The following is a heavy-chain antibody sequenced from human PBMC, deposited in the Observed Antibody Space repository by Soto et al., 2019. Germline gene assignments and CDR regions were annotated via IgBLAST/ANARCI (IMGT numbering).Heavy chain of an antibody. J-gene: IGHJ4*02. CDR2: ISGSGGST. D-gene: IGHD6-19*01. Sequence: PGGSLRLSCAGSGFTFSSYAMSWVRQAPGKGLEWVSAISGSGGSTYYADSVKGRFTISRDNSKNTLYLQMNSLRAEDTAVYYCAKDTESSIAVAAIRFDYWGQGTLVTVSS. CDR1: GFTFSSYA. V-gene: IGHV3-23*01. CDR3: AKDTESSIAVAAIRFDY.